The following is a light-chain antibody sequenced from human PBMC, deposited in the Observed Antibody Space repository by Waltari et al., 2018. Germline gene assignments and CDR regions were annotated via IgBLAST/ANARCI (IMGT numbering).Light chain of an antibody. Sequence: SVLTQPPSVSGAPGQRVTLPCTGSSSNIGAGYDLHWYQQLPGTAPKLLIYGNSNRPSGVPDRFSGSKSGTSASLAITGLQAEDEADYYCQSYDSSLSGSGFGGGTKLTVL. CDR1: SSNIGAGYD. CDR3: QSYDSSLSGSG. J-gene: IGLJ3*02. V-gene: IGLV1-40*01. CDR2: GNS.